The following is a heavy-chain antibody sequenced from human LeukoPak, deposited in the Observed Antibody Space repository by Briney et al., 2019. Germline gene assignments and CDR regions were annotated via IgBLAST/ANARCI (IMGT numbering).Heavy chain of an antibody. CDR3: ARASGYEDYYGMDV. V-gene: IGHV1-3*01. Sequence: GASVKVSCKASGYTFTSYAMHWVRQAPGQRLEWMGWINAGNGNTKYSQKFQGRVTITRDTSASTAYMELSRLRSDDTAVYYCARASGYEDYYGMDVWGQGTTVTVSS. CDR1: GYTFTSYA. J-gene: IGHJ6*02. D-gene: IGHD5-12*01. CDR2: INAGNGNT.